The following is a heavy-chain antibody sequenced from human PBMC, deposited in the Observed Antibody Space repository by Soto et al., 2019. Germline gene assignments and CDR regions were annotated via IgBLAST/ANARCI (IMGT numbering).Heavy chain of an antibody. CDR3: AKEVRFNYDSRGVDAFDI. V-gene: IGHV3-30*18. J-gene: IGHJ3*02. CDR1: GFTFRSYG. D-gene: IGHD3-22*01. Sequence: QVQLVESGGGVVQPGRSLRLSCAASGFTFRSYGMHWVRQAPGKGLEWVAVKSYHGSDQFYADSVKGRYSISGDNSKNTVHLQMNSLRAEDTAVYYCAKEVRFNYDSRGVDAFDIWGQGTVVTVSS. CDR2: KSYHGSDQ.